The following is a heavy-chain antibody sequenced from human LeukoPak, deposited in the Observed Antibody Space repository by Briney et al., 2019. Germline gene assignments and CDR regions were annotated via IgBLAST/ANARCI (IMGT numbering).Heavy chain of an antibody. CDR2: LYYSGST. J-gene: IGHJ4*02. D-gene: IGHD6-6*01. CDR3: ARRHVEYSSSSDPYYFDY. V-gene: IGHV4-59*01. CDR1: GGSISSYY. Sequence: PSETLSLTCTVSGGSISSYYWTWLRPPPGKGLEWIGSLYYSGSTNYNPSLKSRVTISVDTSKNQFSLKLSSVTAADTAVYYCARRHVEYSSSSDPYYFDYWGQGTLVTVSS.